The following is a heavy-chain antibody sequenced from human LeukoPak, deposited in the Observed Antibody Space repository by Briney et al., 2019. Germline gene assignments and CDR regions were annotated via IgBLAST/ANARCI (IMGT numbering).Heavy chain of an antibody. CDR2: ISAYNGNT. CDR3: ARDGYQPLDVTYFQH. J-gene: IGHJ1*01. D-gene: IGHD2-2*01. V-gene: IGHV1-18*01. Sequence: ASVKVSCKASGYTFTSYGISWVRRAPGQGLEWMGWISAYNGNTNYAQKLQGRVTMTTDTSTSTAYMELRSLRSDDTAVYYCARDGYQPLDVTYFQHWGQGTLVTVSS. CDR1: GYTFTSYG.